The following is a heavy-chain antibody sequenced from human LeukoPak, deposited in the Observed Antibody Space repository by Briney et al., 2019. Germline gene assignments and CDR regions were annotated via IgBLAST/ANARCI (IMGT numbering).Heavy chain of an antibody. CDR3: AREGLHGSGSYYNVYFQH. Sequence: GGSLRLSCAASGFTFSSYAMHWVRRAPGKGLEWVAVISYDGSNKYYADSVKGRFTISRDNSKNTLYLQMNSLRAEDTAVYYCAREGLHGSGSYYNVYFQHWGQGTLVTVSS. D-gene: IGHD3-10*01. CDR1: GFTFSSYA. CDR2: ISYDGSNK. J-gene: IGHJ1*01. V-gene: IGHV3-30*04.